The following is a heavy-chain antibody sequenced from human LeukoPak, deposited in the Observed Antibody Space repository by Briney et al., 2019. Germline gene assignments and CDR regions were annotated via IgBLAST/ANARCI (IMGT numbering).Heavy chain of an antibody. CDR2: IIPIFGTA. V-gene: IGHV1-69*13. Sequence: ASVKVSCXASGGTFSSYAISWVRQAPGQGLEWMGGIIPIFGTANYAQKFQGRVTITADESTSTAYMELSSLRSEDTAVYYCARSPNYYYYMDVWGKGTTVTVSS. J-gene: IGHJ6*03. CDR3: ARSPNYYYYMDV. CDR1: GGTFSSYA.